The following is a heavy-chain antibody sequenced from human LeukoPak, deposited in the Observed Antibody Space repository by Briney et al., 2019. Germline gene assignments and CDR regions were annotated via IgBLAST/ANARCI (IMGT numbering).Heavy chain of an antibody. V-gene: IGHV1-69*04. CDR1: RGTFSSYA. CDR3: ARLDNSGYDLSGAFDI. J-gene: IGHJ3*02. Sequence: SVKVSCKASRGTFSSYAISWVRQAPGQGLEWMGRIIPILGIANYAQKFQGRVTITADKSTSTAYMELSSLRSEDTAVYYCARLDNSGYDLSGAFDIWGQGTMVTVSS. CDR2: IIPILGIA. D-gene: IGHD5-12*01.